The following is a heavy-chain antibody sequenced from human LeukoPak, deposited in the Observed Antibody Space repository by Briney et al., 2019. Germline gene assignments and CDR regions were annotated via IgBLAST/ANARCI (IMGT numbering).Heavy chain of an antibody. Sequence: GGSLRLSCAASGFTVSSNYMSWVRQAPGKGLEWVSSIYSGGSTYYADSVKGRFTISRDTSEKTLYLQMNSLRADDTAVYYCARAVCNGCLYFDYWGQGTLVTVSS. CDR3: ARAVCNGCLYFDY. J-gene: IGHJ4*02. D-gene: IGHD2-8*01. CDR2: IYSGGST. V-gene: IGHV3-66*01. CDR1: GFTVSSNY.